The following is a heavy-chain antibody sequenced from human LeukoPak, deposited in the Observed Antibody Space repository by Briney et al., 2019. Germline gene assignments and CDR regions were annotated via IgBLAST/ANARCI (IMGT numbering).Heavy chain of an antibody. CDR1: GFTFSAYS. J-gene: IGHJ4*02. CDR3: ARDPGYSRPSSYGYFDH. CDR2: VTSSSDSI. D-gene: IGHD1-26*01. Sequence: GGSLRLSCATSGFTFSAYSMIWVRQTPGKGLECLSYVTSSSDSIHYADSVRGRFTVSRDNAKNSLYLQMNSLRDEDTAVYYCARDPGYSRPSSYGYFDHWGQGTLATVSS. V-gene: IGHV3-48*02.